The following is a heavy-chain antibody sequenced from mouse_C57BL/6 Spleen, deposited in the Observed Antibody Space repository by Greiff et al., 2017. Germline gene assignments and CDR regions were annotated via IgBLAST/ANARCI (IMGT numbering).Heavy chain of an antibody. J-gene: IGHJ4*01. CDR1: GNTFTDYN. Sequence: EVQLQESGPELVKPGASVKMSCKASGNTFTDYNMHWVKQSHGKSLEWIGYINPNNGGTSYNQKFKGKATLTVNKSSSTAYMELRSLTSEDSAVYYCARWLLAYYAMDYWGQGTSVTVSS. CDR2: INPNNGGT. V-gene: IGHV1-22*01. D-gene: IGHD2-3*01. CDR3: ARWLLAYYAMDY.